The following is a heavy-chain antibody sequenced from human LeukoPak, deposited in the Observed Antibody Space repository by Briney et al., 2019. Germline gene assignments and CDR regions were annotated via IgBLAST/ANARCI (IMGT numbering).Heavy chain of an antibody. J-gene: IGHJ4*02. CDR1: GGSMSSYY. CDR2: IYYSGST. D-gene: IGHD3-3*01. Sequence: EPSETLSLTCTVSGGSMSSYYWSWIRQPPGKGLEWIGYIYYSGSTNYNPSLKSRVTISVDTSKNQFSLKLSSVTAADTAVYYCARHDYDFWSGYYTTYYFDYWGQGTLVTVSS. V-gene: IGHV4-59*08. CDR3: ARHDYDFWSGYYTTYYFDY.